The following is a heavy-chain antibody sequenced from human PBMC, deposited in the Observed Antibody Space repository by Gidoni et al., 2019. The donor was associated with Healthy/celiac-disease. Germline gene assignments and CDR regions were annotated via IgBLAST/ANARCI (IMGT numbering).Heavy chain of an antibody. CDR2: IYHSGST. CDR3: ARGAYYYDSRAFDI. CDR1: GYSISSGYY. D-gene: IGHD3-22*01. J-gene: IGHJ3*02. V-gene: IGHV4-38-2*02. Sequence: QVQLQESGPGLVKPSETLSLTCTVSGYSISSGYYWGWIRQPPGKGLEWIGSIYHSGSTYYNPSLKSRVTISVDTSKNQFSLKLSSVTAADTAVYYCARGAYYYDSRAFDIWGQGTMVTVSS.